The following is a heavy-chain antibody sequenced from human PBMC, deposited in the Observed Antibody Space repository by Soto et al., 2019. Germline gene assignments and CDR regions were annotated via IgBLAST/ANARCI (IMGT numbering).Heavy chain of an antibody. CDR3: AKASGWFGEFDY. D-gene: IGHD3-10*01. CDR1: GFTFSSYA. CDR2: ISGSGGST. V-gene: IGHV3-23*01. Sequence: EVQLLESGGGLVQPGGSLRLSCAASGFTFSSYAMSWVRQAPGKGLEWVSAISGSGGSTYYADSVKGRFTISRDNSKNKLYLQMNSLRSEETAVYSCAKASGWFGEFDYWGQGTLVTVSS. J-gene: IGHJ4*02.